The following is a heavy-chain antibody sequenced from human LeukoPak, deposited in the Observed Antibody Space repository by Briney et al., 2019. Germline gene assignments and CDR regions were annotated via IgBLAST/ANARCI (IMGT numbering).Heavy chain of an antibody. V-gene: IGHV4-59*08. CDR1: GGSISSYY. D-gene: IGHD3-10*01. Sequence: SETLSLTCTVSGGSISSYYWSWIRQPPGKGLEWIGYIYYSGSTNYNPSLKSRVTISVDTSKNQFSLKLSSVTAADTAMYYCAGLSVRGTIINFDYWGQGTLVTVSS. CDR2: IYYSGST. CDR3: AGLSVRGTIINFDY. J-gene: IGHJ4*02.